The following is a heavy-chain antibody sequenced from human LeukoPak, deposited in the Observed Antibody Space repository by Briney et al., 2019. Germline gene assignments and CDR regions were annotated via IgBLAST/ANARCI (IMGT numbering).Heavy chain of an antibody. D-gene: IGHD3-22*01. J-gene: IGHJ4*02. CDR1: GFTFSSYW. Sequence: GGALRLSCVASGFTFSSYWMSWVRQAPGKGLEWVVNIKQDGSEKYYVGSVKGRFTISRDNAKNSLYLQMNSLRAEDTAVYYCVRDFHRRRYDNNYYFYWGQGTLVTVSS. CDR3: VRDFHRRRYDNNYYFY. CDR2: IKQDGSEK. V-gene: IGHV3-7*01.